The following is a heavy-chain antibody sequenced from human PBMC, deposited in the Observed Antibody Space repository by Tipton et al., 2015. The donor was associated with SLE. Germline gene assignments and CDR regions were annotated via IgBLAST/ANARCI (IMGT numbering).Heavy chain of an antibody. CDR1: GFTFSTHG. J-gene: IGHJ3*01. D-gene: IGHD7-27*01. CDR2: IWFDGNSE. V-gene: IGHV3-33*01. Sequence: SLRLSCAASGFTFSTHGMHWVRQAPGKGLEWVAVIWFDGNSESYADSVKGQFTISRDNSRSTVYLQMNSLRVEDTAVFYCARALWGSRAFDVWGQGTMVTVSS. CDR3: ARALWGSRAFDV.